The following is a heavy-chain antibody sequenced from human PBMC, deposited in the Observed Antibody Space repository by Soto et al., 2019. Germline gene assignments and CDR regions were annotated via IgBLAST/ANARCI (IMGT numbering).Heavy chain of an antibody. J-gene: IGHJ4*01. CDR3: ARRAWRDSGGSNDY. D-gene: IGHD5-12*01. CDR1: GFGFSNYA. V-gene: IGHV3-23*01. CDR2: ITTNGATT. Sequence: EVQLLESGGGLVQPGGSLRLSCASSGFGFSNYAMTWVRQAPGKGLEWVSSITTNGATTYHADSVKGRFTISRHNSKNTLYLQMNSLRAEDSDVYHCARRAWRDSGGSNDYWGHGTRVTV.